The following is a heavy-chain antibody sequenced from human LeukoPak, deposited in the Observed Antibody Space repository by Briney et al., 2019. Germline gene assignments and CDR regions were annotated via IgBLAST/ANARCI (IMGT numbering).Heavy chain of an antibody. V-gene: IGHV3-23*01. D-gene: IGHD2-2*01. CDR3: AKDQVLIVVVPADIDY. Sequence: TAGSLSLSCAASGFTFSGYAMSWVRQAPGQGLEWVSDISGSGGSTYYTDSVKGRFTIPRDNSKNTLYLQMNSLIAEDTAIYYCAKDQVLIVVVPADIDYWGQGTLVTVSS. CDR1: GFTFSGYA. CDR2: ISGSGGST. J-gene: IGHJ4*02.